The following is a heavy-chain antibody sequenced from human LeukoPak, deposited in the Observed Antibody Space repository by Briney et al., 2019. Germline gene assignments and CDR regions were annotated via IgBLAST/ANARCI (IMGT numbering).Heavy chain of an antibody. CDR1: GGSISSYY. D-gene: IGHD6-13*01. CDR3: ARAPDSSSWYRPFDY. CDR2: IYYSGST. J-gene: IGHJ4*02. Sequence: SETLSLTCTVSGGSISSYYWSWIRQPSGKGLEWIGYIYYSGSTNYNPSLKSRVTISVDTSKNQFSLKLSSVAAADTAVYYCARAPDSSSWYRPFDYWGQGTLVTVSS. V-gene: IGHV4-59*01.